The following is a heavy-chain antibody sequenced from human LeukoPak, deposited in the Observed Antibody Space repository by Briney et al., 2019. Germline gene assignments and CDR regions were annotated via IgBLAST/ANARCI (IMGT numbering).Heavy chain of an antibody. J-gene: IGHJ3*02. CDR2: ISSTSKTI. CDR3: ARDSGDWGYDAFDM. Sequence: GGSLRLSCAASGFTFSSYSMNWVRQAPGKGLECISYISSTSKTIYYADSVKGRFTVSRDNAKNSLYLQMNSLRAEDTAVYYCARDSGDWGYDAFDMWGQGTLVTVSS. V-gene: IGHV3-48*01. CDR1: GFTFSSYS. D-gene: IGHD2-21*01.